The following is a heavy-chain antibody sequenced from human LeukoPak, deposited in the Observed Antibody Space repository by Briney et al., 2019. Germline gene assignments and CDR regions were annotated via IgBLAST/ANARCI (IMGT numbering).Heavy chain of an antibody. CDR3: ARVGYGSGGRYYYYYMDV. CDR1: GGSISSSSYY. Sequence: SETLSLTCTVSGGSISSSSYYWGWIRQPPGKGLEWIGSIYYSGSTYYNPSLKSRVTISVDTSRNQFSLKLSSVTAADTAVYYCARVGYGSGGRYYYYYMDVWGKGTTVTVSS. V-gene: IGHV4-39*07. D-gene: IGHD3-10*01. CDR2: IYYSGST. J-gene: IGHJ6*03.